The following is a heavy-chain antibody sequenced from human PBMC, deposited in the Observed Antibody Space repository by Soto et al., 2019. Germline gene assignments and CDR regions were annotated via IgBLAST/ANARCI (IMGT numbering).Heavy chain of an antibody. CDR2: VKSNSDGGTT. V-gene: IGHV3-15*07. D-gene: IGHD2-2*01. CDR1: GFTFTNAW. J-gene: IGHJ4*02. Sequence: PGGSLRLSCAASGFTFTNAWMNWVRQAPWKGLEWVGRVKSNSDGGTTDYAAPVKGRFTISRDDSKKMVYLQMNSLITEDTAIYYCTTLTTVLVHLDDWGQGTLVTVSS. CDR3: TTLTTVLVHLDD.